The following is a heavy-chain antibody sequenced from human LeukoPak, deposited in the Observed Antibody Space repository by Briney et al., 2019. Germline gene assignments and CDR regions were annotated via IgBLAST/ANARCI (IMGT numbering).Heavy chain of an antibody. V-gene: IGHV1-18*01. CDR3: ARDSGRNYGARFDP. D-gene: IGHD3-10*01. CDR2: ISGHNGNT. CDR1: GYTFTSYL. Sequence: GASVKVSCKASGYTFTSYLISWVRQVPGQGPEWMGWISGHNGNTDYAQKLQGRVTMTTDTSTSTAYMELRSLRSDDTAVYYCARDSGRNYGARFDPWGQGTLVTVSS. J-gene: IGHJ5*02.